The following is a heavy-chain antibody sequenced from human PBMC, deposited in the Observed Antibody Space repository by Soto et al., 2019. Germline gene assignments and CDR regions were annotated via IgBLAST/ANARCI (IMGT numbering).Heavy chain of an antibody. D-gene: IGHD6-6*01. CDR1: GGSISSGGYY. V-gene: IGHV4-31*03. CDR2: FYYSGSN. Sequence: QVQLQESGPGLVKPSQTLSLTCTVSGGSISSGGYYWSWIRQHPGKGLEWIGYFYYSGSNSYNPSLKSRLTISVDTSKNQFSLKLSSVTAADTAVYYCARRSSSSHYYYGMAVWGQGTTVTVSS. J-gene: IGHJ6*02. CDR3: ARRSSSSHYYYGMAV.